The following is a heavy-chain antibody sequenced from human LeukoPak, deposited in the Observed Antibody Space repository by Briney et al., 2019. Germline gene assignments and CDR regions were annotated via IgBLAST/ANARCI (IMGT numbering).Heavy chain of an antibody. CDR3: ARGSRPVYYYYYYMDV. Sequence: SETLSLTCAVSGGSISSGGYSYNWIRQPPGKGLEWIGYIYYSGSTNYNPSLKSRVTISVDTSKNQFSLKLSSVTAADTAVYYCARGSRPVYYYYYYMDVWGKGTTVTVSS. J-gene: IGHJ6*03. CDR1: GGSISSGGYS. D-gene: IGHD1-1*01. V-gene: IGHV4-61*08. CDR2: IYYSGST.